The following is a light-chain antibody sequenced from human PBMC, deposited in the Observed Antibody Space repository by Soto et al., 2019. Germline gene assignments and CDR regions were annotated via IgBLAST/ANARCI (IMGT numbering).Light chain of an antibody. Sequence: DIQMTQSPSPLSAPVGDRITITCRASQSISSWLAWYQQKPGKAPKLLLYKASGLESGVQSRFSGGGSGTEFARTITCLKPDDVAAYDCQQYNSYCPLGQGTQVEI. J-gene: IGKJ1*01. CDR2: KAS. V-gene: IGKV1-5*03. CDR3: QQYNSYCP. CDR1: QSISSW.